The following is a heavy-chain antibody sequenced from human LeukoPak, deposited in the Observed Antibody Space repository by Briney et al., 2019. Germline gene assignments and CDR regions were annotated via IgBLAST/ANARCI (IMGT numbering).Heavy chain of an antibody. D-gene: IGHD6-19*01. CDR2: ISGSGGST. CDR1: GFTFSSYA. J-gene: IGHJ4*02. V-gene: IGHV3-23*01. Sequence: GGSLRLSCAASGFTFSSYAMTWVRQAPGKGLGWVSAISGSGGSTYYADSVKGRFTISRDNSKNTLYLQMNSLRAEDTAVYYCAKGDQQWLVRYFDYWGQGTLVTVSS. CDR3: AKGDQQWLVRYFDY.